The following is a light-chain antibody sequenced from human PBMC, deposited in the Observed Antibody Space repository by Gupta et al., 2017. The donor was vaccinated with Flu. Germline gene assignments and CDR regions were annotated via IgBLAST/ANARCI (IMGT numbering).Light chain of an antibody. CDR1: QNISNY. CDR3: QRDDNLPT. Sequence: SPSSPSASVGNSVTISRQARQNISNYINWYQQKPGKATKLLVSEASYLETGVPSRFSGRGSGSDFTFTSSSLPPEDIATYCWQRDDNLPTFGQGTKMEIK. J-gene: IGKJ2*01. V-gene: IGKV1-33*01. CDR2: EAS.